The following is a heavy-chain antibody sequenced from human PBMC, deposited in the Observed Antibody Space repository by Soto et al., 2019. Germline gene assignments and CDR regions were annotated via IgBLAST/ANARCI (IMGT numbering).Heavy chain of an antibody. Sequence: PGESLKISCKGSGYSFTSYWIGWVRQMPGKGLEWMGIIYPGDSDTRYSPSFQGQVTISADKSISTAYLQWSSLKASDTAMYYCARRRGGSSGYFSLTHNWFDPWGQGTLVIVSS. V-gene: IGHV5-51*01. CDR2: IYPGDSDT. D-gene: IGHD3-22*01. CDR3: ARRRGGSSGYFSLTHNWFDP. J-gene: IGHJ5*02. CDR1: GYSFTSYW.